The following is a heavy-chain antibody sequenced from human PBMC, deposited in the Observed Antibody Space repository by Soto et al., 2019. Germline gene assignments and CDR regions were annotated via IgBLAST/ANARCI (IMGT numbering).Heavy chain of an antibody. V-gene: IGHV3-23*01. CDR2: ISGSGGST. D-gene: IGHD6-19*01. Sequence: GGSLRLSCAASGFTFSSYAMSWVRRAPGKGLKWVSAISGSGGSTYYADSVKGRFTISRDSSKNTLYLQMNSLRAEDTAVYYCAKGIAVAANTIDYWGQGTLVTVSS. CDR3: AKGIAVAANTIDY. CDR1: GFTFSSYA. J-gene: IGHJ4*02.